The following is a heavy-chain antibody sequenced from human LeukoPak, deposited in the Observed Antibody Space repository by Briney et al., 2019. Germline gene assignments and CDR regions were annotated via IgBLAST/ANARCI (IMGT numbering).Heavy chain of an antibody. D-gene: IGHD3-10*01. Sequence: GGSLRLSCAASGFTFSSYAMSWVRQAPGKGLEWVLAISGSGGSTYYADSVKGRFTISRDNSKNTLYLQMNSLRAEDTAVYYCAKPQSTMVRGVIWFDYWGQGTLVTVSS. CDR3: AKPQSTMVRGVIWFDY. CDR2: ISGSGGST. J-gene: IGHJ4*02. CDR1: GFTFSSYA. V-gene: IGHV3-23*01.